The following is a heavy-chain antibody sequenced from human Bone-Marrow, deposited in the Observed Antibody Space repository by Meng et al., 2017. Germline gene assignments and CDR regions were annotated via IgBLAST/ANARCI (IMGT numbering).Heavy chain of an antibody. CDR1: GFTFSSYE. CDR2: ISSSGSTI. Sequence: GGPLRLSCAASGFTFSSYEMNWVRQAPGKGLEWVSYISSSGSTIYYADSVKGRFTISRDNAKNSLYLQMNSLRAEDTAVYYCARDSRYSSSWYNRYYYYYGMDVWGQGTTVTV. D-gene: IGHD6-13*01. J-gene: IGHJ6*02. CDR3: ARDSRYSSSWYNRYYYYYGMDV. V-gene: IGHV3-48*03.